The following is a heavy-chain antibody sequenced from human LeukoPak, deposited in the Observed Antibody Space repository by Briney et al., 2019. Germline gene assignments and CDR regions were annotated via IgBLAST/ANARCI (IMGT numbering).Heavy chain of an antibody. CDR3: ARHQYYYDSSGNYGWFDS. CDR1: GFKFAAYS. D-gene: IGHD3-22*01. Sequence: EASLQISCRGSGFKFAAYSVAWVRQIHGKGLEWMGISHPINSDTKYSPSFQGQVTISADKSSSTAYLQWNSLKASDTAMYYCARHQYYYDSSGNYGWFDSWGQGTLVTVSS. V-gene: IGHV5-51*01. J-gene: IGHJ5*01. CDR2: SHPINSDT.